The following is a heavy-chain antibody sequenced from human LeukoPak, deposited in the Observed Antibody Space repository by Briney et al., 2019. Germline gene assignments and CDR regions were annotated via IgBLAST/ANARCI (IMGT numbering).Heavy chain of an antibody. CDR1: GFTFSSYE. Sequence: PGGSLRLSCAASGFTFSSYEMNWVRQAPGKRLEWVSYFSSSGYTIYYADSVKGRFTISRDNAQSSLYPQLNGLRAEDTAVYFCARGDPPDYWGQGTLVTVSS. CDR3: ARGDPPDY. J-gene: IGHJ4*02. V-gene: IGHV3-48*03. CDR2: FSSSGYTI.